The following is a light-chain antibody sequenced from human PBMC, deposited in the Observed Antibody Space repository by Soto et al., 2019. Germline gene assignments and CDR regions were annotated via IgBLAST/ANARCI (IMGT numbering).Light chain of an antibody. Sequence: EIVMTQSPATLSVFPGERATLSCRASQSVGNNLAWYQQKPGQAPRLLIYDASNRATGIPARFSGSGSGTDFTLTISSLEPEDFAVYYCQLYDNYLTFGRGTKVDIK. CDR1: QSVGNN. J-gene: IGKJ1*01. CDR3: QLYDNYLT. CDR2: DAS. V-gene: IGKV3D-15*01.